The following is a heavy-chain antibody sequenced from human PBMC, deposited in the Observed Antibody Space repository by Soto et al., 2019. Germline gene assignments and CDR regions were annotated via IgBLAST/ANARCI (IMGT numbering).Heavy chain of an antibody. D-gene: IGHD6-13*01. CDR2: IYYSGST. CDR3: ARFKQEIAAAEGFDY. CDR1: GGSISSGGYY. V-gene: IGHV4-31*03. J-gene: IGHJ4*02. Sequence: QVQLQESGPGLVTPSQTLSLTCTVSGGSISSGGYYWSWIRQHPGKGLEWMGYIYYSGSTYYNPSLKSRVTISVDTSKNQFSLKLSSVTAADTAVYYCARFKQEIAAAEGFDYWGQGTLVTVSS.